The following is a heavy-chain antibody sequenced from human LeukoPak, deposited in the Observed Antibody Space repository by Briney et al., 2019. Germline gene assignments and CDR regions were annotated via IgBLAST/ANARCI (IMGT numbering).Heavy chain of an antibody. CDR1: GGSISSYY. D-gene: IGHD3-10*01. Sequence: SETLSLTCTVSGGSISSYYWSWIRQPPGKGLEWLGYIYYSGSTNYNPSLKSRVTISVDTSKNQFSLKLSSVTAADTAVYYCARDTYGSGSYYNGPYYYGMDVWGQGTTVTVSS. J-gene: IGHJ6*02. V-gene: IGHV4-59*01. CDR3: ARDTYGSGSYYNGPYYYGMDV. CDR2: IYYSGST.